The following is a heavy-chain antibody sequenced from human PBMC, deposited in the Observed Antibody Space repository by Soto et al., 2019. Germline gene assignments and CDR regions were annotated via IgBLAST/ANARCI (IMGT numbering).Heavy chain of an antibody. D-gene: IGHD6-19*01. Sequence: AGGSLRLSCAASGFTFSSYSMNWVRQAPGKGLEWVSSISSSSSYIYYADSVKGRFTISRDNAKNSLYLQMNSLRAEDTAVYYCARDSSGWYSTYGMDVWGQGTTVTVSS. CDR2: ISSSSSYI. CDR3: ARDSSGWYSTYGMDV. J-gene: IGHJ6*02. CDR1: GFTFSSYS. V-gene: IGHV3-21*01.